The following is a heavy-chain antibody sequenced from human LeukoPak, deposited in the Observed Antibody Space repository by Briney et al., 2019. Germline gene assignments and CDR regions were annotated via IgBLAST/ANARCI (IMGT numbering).Heavy chain of an antibody. D-gene: IGHD4-23*01. CDR3: ARDLRTTVVTTPGSY. V-gene: IGHV1-46*01. Sequence: ASVKVSCKASGYTFTSYYMHWVRQAPGQGLEWMGIINPSGGSTSYAQKFQGRVTMTRDTSTSTVYMELSSLRSEDTAVYYCARDLRTTVVTTPGSYRGQGTLVTVSS. CDR2: INPSGGST. CDR1: GYTFTSYY. J-gene: IGHJ4*02.